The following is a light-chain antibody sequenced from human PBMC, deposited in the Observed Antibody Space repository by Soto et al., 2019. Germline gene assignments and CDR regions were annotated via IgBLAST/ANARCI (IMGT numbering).Light chain of an antibody. V-gene: IGKV3-11*01. CDR2: DAS. J-gene: IGKJ3*01. CDR1: QGIGRY. CDR3: QQRSNWPLT. Sequence: EIVMTQSPDTLSLSPGESATLSCRTSQGIGRYLAWFQQKPGQAPRLLIYDASTRATGIPARFSGSGSGTDFTLTISSLEPEDFAVYYCQQRSNWPLTFGPGTKVEIK.